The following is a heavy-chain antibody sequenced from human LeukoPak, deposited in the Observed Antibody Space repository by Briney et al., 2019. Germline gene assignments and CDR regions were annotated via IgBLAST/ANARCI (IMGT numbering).Heavy chain of an antibody. Sequence: GGSLRLSCAASGFTFSDYYMSWIRQAPGKGLEWVANIKQDGGEKYYVDSVKGRFTISRDNAKNSLYLQMNSLRAEDTAVYYCARVRTVAAGTNWFDPWGQGTLVTVSS. D-gene: IGHD6-13*01. CDR2: IKQDGGEK. CDR3: ARVRTVAAGTNWFDP. CDR1: GFTFSDYY. V-gene: IGHV3-7*01. J-gene: IGHJ5*02.